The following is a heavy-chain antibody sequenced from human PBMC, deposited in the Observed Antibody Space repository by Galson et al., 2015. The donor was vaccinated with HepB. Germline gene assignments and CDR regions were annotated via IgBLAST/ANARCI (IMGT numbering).Heavy chain of an antibody. CDR1: GFTFSSYA. J-gene: IGHJ3*02. CDR2: ISYDGSNK. Sequence: SLRLSCAASGFTFSSYAMHWVRQAPGKGLEWVAVISYDGSNKYYADSVKGRFTISRDNSKNTLYLQMNSLRAEDTAVYYCARDSTAMARLHDAFDIWGRGTMVTVSS. D-gene: IGHD5-18*01. V-gene: IGHV3-30-3*01. CDR3: ARDSTAMARLHDAFDI.